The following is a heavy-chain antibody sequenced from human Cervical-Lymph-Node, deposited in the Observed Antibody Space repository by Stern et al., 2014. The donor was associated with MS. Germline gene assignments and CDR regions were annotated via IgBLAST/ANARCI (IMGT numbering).Heavy chain of an antibody. CDR3: ARSSTVTPNAFDI. V-gene: IGHV4-30-2*01. J-gene: IGHJ3*02. CDR1: GGSISSGGYS. D-gene: IGHD4-17*01. CDR2: IYHSGIP. Sequence: QVQLQESGSGLVKPSQTLSLTCAVSGGSISSGGYSWSWIRQPPGKGLEGIGCIYHSGIPYYTPSLKSRVTISVDRSKNQFSLKLSSVTAADTAVYYCARSSTVTPNAFDIWGQGTMVTVSS.